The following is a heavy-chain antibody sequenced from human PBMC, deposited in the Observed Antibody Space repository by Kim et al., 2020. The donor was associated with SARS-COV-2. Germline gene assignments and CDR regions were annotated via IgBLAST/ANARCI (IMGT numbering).Heavy chain of an antibody. CDR2: IKQDGSEK. V-gene: IGHV3-7*01. CDR3: ARGLRGITMVRGVTVWFDP. D-gene: IGHD3-10*01. J-gene: IGHJ5*02. Sequence: GGSLRLSCAASGFTFSSYWMSWVRQAPGKGLEWVANIKQDGSEKYYVDSVKGRFTISGDNAKNSLYLQMNSLRAEDTAVYYCARGLRGITMVRGVTVWFDPCGQGTLVTVSS. CDR1: GFTFSSYW.